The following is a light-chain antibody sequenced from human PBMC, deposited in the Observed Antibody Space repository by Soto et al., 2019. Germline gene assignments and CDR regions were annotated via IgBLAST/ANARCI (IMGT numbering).Light chain of an antibody. CDR2: GPS. J-gene: IGKJ5*01. Sequence: TVLTQSPATLSLSPGERATLSCRATRSVNNFVAWDQQKPGQAPRLFIYGPSTRATGIPARFSGSGSGTEFTLTISSLQSEDFAVYYCQQYNNWPPITFGQGTRLEIK. V-gene: IGKV3D-15*01. CDR1: RSVNNF. CDR3: QQYNNWPPIT.